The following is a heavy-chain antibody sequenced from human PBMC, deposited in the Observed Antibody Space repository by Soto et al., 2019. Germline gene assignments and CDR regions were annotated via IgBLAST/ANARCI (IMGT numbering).Heavy chain of an antibody. D-gene: IGHD6-19*01. CDR3: ARVHVIVVAGSTFDY. V-gene: IGHV4-38-2*02. CDR2: IYHGGTT. J-gene: IGHJ4*01. Sequence: KTSESLSLTCTVSGYSIGSGSYWAWIRQPPGKGPEWIASIYHGGTTFYNPSLKSRITISVDTSNNQFSLKLTSVTAADTAVYYCARVHVIVVAGSTFDYWGHGTLVTVSS. CDR1: GYSIGSGSY.